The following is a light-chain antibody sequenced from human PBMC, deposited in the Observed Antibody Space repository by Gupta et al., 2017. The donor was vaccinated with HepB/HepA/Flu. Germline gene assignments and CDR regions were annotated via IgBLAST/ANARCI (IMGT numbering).Light chain of an antibody. CDR3: QQTSSAPPA. CDR2: AAS. Sequence: DVHLTQSPSSLTASVGDTVTITCRASEKIKSYVNWYQHKPGQAPKFLIYAASRLISGVPSRYSGCQSGTEFTLTITGLQPKDWAIYYFQQTSSAPPAFGQGTKVEI. V-gene: IGKV1-39*01. CDR1: EKIKSY. J-gene: IGKJ1*01.